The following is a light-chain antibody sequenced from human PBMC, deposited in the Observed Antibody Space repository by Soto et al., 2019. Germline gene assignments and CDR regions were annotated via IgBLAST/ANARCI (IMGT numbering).Light chain of an antibody. CDR2: WAS. CDR3: QQRSNWPPT. V-gene: IGKV4-1*01. CDR1: QICLYSSNNKNY. J-gene: IGKJ5*01. Sequence: DIVMTQSPDSLSVSLGERATINCKSSQICLYSSNNKNYLAWYQQKPGQPPKALIYWASTRESGVPDRFSGSGSGTEFTLTISSLQSEDFAVYYCQQRSNWPPTFGQGTRLEIK.